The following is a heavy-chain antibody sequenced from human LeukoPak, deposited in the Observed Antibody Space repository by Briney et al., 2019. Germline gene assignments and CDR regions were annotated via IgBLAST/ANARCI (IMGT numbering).Heavy chain of an antibody. Sequence: SETLSLTCTVSGGSISPYYWNWIRQPPGKGLEWIGCMYYSGTTNYNPSLKSRVTISVDTSKNQFSLKLSSVTAADTAVYYCARALYSGSYPNWFDPWGQGTLVTVSS. CDR1: GGSISPYY. J-gene: IGHJ5*02. CDR2: MYYSGTT. D-gene: IGHD1-26*01. V-gene: IGHV4-59*01. CDR3: ARALYSGSYPNWFDP.